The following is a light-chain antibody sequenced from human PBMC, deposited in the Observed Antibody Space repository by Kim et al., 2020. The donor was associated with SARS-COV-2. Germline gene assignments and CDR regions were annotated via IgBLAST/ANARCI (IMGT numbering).Light chain of an antibody. V-gene: IGKV3-11*01. CDR3: QQRSPWPYT. Sequence: EIVLTQSPDTLSLSPGDRATLSCRASQSIGIYLAWYQQKPGQSPRLLIYDTSNRATGIPARFSGSGSGTDFTLTISSLEPEDFAVYYCQQRSPWPYTFGQGTKLEI. CDR1: QSIGIY. J-gene: IGKJ2*01. CDR2: DTS.